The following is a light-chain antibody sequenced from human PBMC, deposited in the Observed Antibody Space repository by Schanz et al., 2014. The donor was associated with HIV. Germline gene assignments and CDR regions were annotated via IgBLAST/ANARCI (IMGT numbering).Light chain of an antibody. CDR3: SSYTSSSTLDV. Sequence: QSALTQPPSASGSPGQSVTISCTGTSSTVGDYNWVSWHQQHPGRAPKVIIYEVTKRPSGVPDRFSGSKSGNTASLTVSGLQAEDEADYYCSSYTSSSTLDVFGTGTKLTVL. V-gene: IGLV2-8*01. J-gene: IGLJ1*01. CDR1: SSTVGDYNW. CDR2: EVT.